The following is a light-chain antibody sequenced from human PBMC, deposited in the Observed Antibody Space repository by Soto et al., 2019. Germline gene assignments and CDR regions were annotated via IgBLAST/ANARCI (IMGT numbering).Light chain of an antibody. J-gene: IGLJ2*01. V-gene: IGLV2-8*01. CDR2: EVS. Sequence: QSALTQPPSASGSPGQSVTISCTGTSSDVGGYKYVSWFQHHPGKAPKLMIYEVSKRPSGVPDRFSGSKSGNTASLTVSGLQAEDEADYYCSSYAGSNVVFGGGTQLTVL. CDR3: SSYAGSNVV. CDR1: SSDVGGYKY.